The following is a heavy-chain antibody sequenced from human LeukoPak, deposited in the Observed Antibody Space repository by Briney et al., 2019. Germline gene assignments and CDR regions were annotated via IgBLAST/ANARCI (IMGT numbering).Heavy chain of an antibody. CDR3: ARVGVVVPAALNWFDP. J-gene: IGHJ5*02. CDR2: IYYSGST. CDR1: GGSISSSNYY. Sequence: SETLSLTCTVSGGSISSSNYYRGWIRQPPGKGLEWIGSIYYSGSTYYNPSLKSRVTISVDTSKNQFSLKLSSVTAADTAVYYCARVGVVVPAALNWFDPWGEGTLVTVSS. V-gene: IGHV4-39*07. D-gene: IGHD2-2*01.